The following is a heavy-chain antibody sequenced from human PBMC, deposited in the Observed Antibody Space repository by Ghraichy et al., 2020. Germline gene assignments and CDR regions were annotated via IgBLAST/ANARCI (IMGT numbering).Heavy chain of an antibody. Sequence: GESLNISCATSGFNFSTYAMTWVRQAPGKGLEWVSGIGARSGNTYYASSVKGRFTISRDDSKNTLYLQMNSLRVEDTGVYFCARDRDFWSGYPQYYFDFWGQGALVTVSS. CDR2: IGARSGNT. CDR1: GFNFSTYA. V-gene: IGHV3-23*01. J-gene: IGHJ4*02. D-gene: IGHD3-3*01. CDR3: ARDRDFWSGYPQYYFDF.